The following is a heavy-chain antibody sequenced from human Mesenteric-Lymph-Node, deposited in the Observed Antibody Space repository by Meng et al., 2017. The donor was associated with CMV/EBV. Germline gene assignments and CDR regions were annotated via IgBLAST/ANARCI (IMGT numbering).Heavy chain of an antibody. CDR3: ARVGARKDSSGYLSYYYFGMDV. Sequence: GGSLRLSCAASGSTLNKYSLNWVRQAPGKGLEWDSSISSSSSYIYYADTVKGRFTISRDNAKNSLYLQMNSLRAEDKAVYYCARVGARKDSSGYLSYYYFGMDVWGQGTTVTVSS. D-gene: IGHD3-22*01. CDR1: GSTLNKYS. CDR2: ISSSSSYI. V-gene: IGHV3-21*01. J-gene: IGHJ6*02.